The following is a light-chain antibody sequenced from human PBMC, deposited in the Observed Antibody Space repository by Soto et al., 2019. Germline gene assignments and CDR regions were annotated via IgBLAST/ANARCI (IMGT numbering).Light chain of an antibody. V-gene: IGKV1-5*03. Sequence: DIQMTQSPSTLSAFVGDSVTITCRASQIINSWLAWYQQKPGKAPKLLIYKASNLESGVPSRFSGSGSGTEFTLTISGLQPDDFATFYCQQYYTYPLTFGGGTKVEIK. CDR3: QQYYTYPLT. CDR1: QIINSW. J-gene: IGKJ4*01. CDR2: KAS.